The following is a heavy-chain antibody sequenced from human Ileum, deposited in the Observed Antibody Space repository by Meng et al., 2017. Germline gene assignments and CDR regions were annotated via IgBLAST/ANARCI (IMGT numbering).Heavy chain of an antibody. CDR2: FHYSGST. J-gene: IGHJ5*02. CDR1: VVSMSGHLYS. V-gene: IGHV4-39*07. Sequence: LTQQDPRPGLLRPSGSLSLPCAFAVVSMSGHLYSWAWIRQPPGTGLDWIVTFHYSGSTYYIPSLKCRFTTSIDSSKKQFFLKLSSVPAADTAVYFCARQPTGYPNWLDPWGQGTLVTVSS. D-gene: IGHD3-9*01. CDR3: ARQPTGYPNWLDP.